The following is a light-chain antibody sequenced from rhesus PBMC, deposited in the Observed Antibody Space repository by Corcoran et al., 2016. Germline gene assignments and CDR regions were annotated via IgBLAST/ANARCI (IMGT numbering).Light chain of an antibody. CDR3: QQYSNWPLT. Sequence: EIVMTQSPATLSLSPGERATLSCRACQSVSSSLAWYQQKPGQAPRLLIYGASSRATGIPDRFGGRGSGPEFTLTISSLEPEDFAVYYCQQYSNWPLTFGPGTKLDIK. CDR1: QSVSSS. V-gene: IGKV3-42*03. J-gene: IGKJ3*01. CDR2: GAS.